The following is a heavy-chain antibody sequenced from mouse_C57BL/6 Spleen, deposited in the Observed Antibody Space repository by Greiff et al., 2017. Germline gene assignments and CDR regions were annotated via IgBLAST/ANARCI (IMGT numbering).Heavy chain of an antibody. J-gene: IGHJ1*03. V-gene: IGHV1-62-2*01. CDR1: GYTFTEYT. Sequence: QVQLKQSGAELVKPGASVKLSCKASGYTFTEYTIHWVKQRSGQGLEWIGWFYPGSGSIKYNEKFKDKATLTADKSSSTVYMELSRLTSEDSAVYFCARHGDGDYYGTSRGYFDVWGTGTTVTVSS. D-gene: IGHD1-1*01. CDR3: ARHGDGDYYGTSRGYFDV. CDR2: FYPGSGSI.